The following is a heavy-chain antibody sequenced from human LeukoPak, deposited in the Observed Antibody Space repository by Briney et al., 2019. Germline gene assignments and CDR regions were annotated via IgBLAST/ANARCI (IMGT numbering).Heavy chain of an antibody. D-gene: IGHD3-16*01. Sequence: AGGSLRLSCAASGFTFSSYAMHWVRQAPGKGLEYVSAISSNGGSTYYANSVKGRFTISRDNSKNTLYLQMGSLRAEDMAVYYCERWGILGQQIDYWGQGTLVTVSS. CDR2: ISSNGGST. CDR3: ERWGILGQQIDY. CDR1: GFTFSSYA. J-gene: IGHJ4*02. V-gene: IGHV3-64*01.